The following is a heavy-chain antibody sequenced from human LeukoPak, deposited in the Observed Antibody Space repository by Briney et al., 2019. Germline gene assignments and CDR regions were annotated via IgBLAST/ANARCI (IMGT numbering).Heavy chain of an antibody. D-gene: IGHD3-3*01. CDR1: GFTFSSYA. J-gene: IGHJ4*02. CDR2: ISYDGSNK. V-gene: IGHV3-30-3*01. CDR3: APSDDFWSGFSRRYFDY. Sequence: GGSLRLSCAASGFTFSSYAMHWVRQAPGKGLEWVAVISYDGSNKYYADSVKGRFTISRENSKNTLYLQMNSLRAEDTAVYYCAPSDDFWSGFSRRYFDYWGQGTLVTVSS.